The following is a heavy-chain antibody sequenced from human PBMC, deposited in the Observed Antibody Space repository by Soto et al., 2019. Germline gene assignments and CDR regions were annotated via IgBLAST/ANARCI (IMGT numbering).Heavy chain of an antibody. J-gene: IGHJ6*02. CDR2: ITYNGNE. V-gene: IGHV3-30*04. Sequence: PGGSLRLSCAASGFTFSSYTMHWVRQAPGKGLEWVAVITYNGNEYYTDSVRGRFTISRDSSRTTVYLQMNSLRPGDTALYYCARDLMKEAGSGDCYAMDVWGQGTTVTVSS. D-gene: IGHD6-19*01. CDR1: GFTFSSYT. CDR3: ARDLMKEAGSGDCYAMDV.